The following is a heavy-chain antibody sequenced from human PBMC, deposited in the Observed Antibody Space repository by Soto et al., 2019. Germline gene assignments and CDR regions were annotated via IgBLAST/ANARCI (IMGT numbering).Heavy chain of an antibody. CDR3: ARGGVSGSYPAFDY. CDR2: IIPIFGTA. CDR1: GGTFSSYA. J-gene: IGHJ4*02. Sequence: GASVKVSCKASGGTFSSYAISWVRQAPGQGLEWMGGIIPIFGTANYAQKFQGRVTITADESTSTAYMELSSLRSEDTAVYYCARGGVSGSYPAFDYWGQGTLVTVSS. D-gene: IGHD1-26*01. V-gene: IGHV1-69*13.